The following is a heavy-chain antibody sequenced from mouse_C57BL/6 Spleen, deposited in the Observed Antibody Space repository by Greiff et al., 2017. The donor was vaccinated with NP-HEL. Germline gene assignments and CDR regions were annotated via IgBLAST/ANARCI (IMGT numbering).Heavy chain of an antibody. V-gene: IGHV1-63*01. D-gene: IGHD2-5*01. Sequence: QVQLQQSGAELVRPGTSVKMSCKASGYTFTNYWIGWAKQRPGHGLEWIGDIYPGGGYTNYNEKFKGKATLTADKSSSTAYMQFSSLTSEDSALYDCARVGGSNSDYAMDYWGQGTSVTVSS. CDR3: ARVGGSNSDYAMDY. J-gene: IGHJ4*01. CDR1: GYTFTNYW. CDR2: IYPGGGYT.